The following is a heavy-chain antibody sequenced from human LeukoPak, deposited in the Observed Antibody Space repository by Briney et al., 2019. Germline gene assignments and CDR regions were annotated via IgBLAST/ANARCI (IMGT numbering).Heavy chain of an antibody. Sequence: ASVKVSCKASGYTFTGYYMHWVRQAPGQGLEWMGWINTNSGGTNYAQKFQGRVTMTRDTSISTAYMELRSLKSDDTAVYYCASLKNYYDSSGYLVTDAFDIWGQGTMVTVSS. CDR3: ASLKNYYDSSGYLVTDAFDI. CDR1: GYTFTGYY. CDR2: INTNSGGT. J-gene: IGHJ3*02. D-gene: IGHD3-22*01. V-gene: IGHV1-2*02.